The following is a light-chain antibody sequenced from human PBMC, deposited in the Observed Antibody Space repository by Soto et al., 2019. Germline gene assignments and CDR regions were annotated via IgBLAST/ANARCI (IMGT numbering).Light chain of an antibody. Sequence: QSALTQPASLSGSPGQSITISCTGPSTDVCGYNIVSWYQQHPGKAPKLMIYEVNNRPAGISNRFSGSKSGNTASQTLSGLLAEDEAEYFCSSFTRLNTLVFGGGAKLNDL. V-gene: IGLV2-14*01. J-gene: IGLJ2*01. CDR2: EVN. CDR1: STDVCGYNI. CDR3: SSFTRLNTLV.